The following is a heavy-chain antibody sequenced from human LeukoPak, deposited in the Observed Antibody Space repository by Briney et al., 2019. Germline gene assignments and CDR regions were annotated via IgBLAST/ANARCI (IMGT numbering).Heavy chain of an antibody. CDR3: ARWGSSSLDY. D-gene: IGHD6-6*01. CDR1: GFTFSSYA. V-gene: IGHV3-30-3*01. J-gene: IGHJ4*02. Sequence: PGGSLRLSCAASGFTFSSYAMHWVRRAPGKGLEWVAVISYDGSNKYYADSVKGRFTISRDNSRNTLYLQMDSLRAEDTAVYYCARWGSSSLDYWSQGTLVTVSS. CDR2: ISYDGSNK.